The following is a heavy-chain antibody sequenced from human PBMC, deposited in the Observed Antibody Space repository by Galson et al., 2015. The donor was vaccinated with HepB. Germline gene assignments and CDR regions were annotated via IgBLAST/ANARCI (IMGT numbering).Heavy chain of an antibody. Sequence: SLRLSCAASGLTFSNFLMSWVRQAPGQGLEWVSGICASGAHAYYADSVKGRFTTSRDNSKNTVFLQMNSLRVEDTAVYYCVKGQLWEDYWGQGTLVTVSS. CDR1: GLTFSNFL. CDR2: ICASGAHA. D-gene: IGHD5-18*01. CDR3: VKGQLWEDY. V-gene: IGHV3-23*01. J-gene: IGHJ4*02.